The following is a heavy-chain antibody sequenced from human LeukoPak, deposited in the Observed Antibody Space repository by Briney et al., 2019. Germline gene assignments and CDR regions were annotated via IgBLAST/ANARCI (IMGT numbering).Heavy chain of an antibody. V-gene: IGHV3-30*02. J-gene: IGHJ4*02. CDR2: IYYDGSSK. D-gene: IGHD5-12*01. Sequence: GGSLRLSCAASGFTFSNYGIHWVRQAPGKGLEWVAFIYYDGSSKYYADSVKGRFTISRDNSKNTLYLQMRNLRAEDTAVYYCAKDGAWLRFDDWGQGILVTVSS. CDR3: AKDGAWLRFDD. CDR1: GFTFSNYG.